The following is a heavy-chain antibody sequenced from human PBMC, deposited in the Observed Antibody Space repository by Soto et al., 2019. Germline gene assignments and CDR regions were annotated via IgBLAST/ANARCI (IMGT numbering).Heavy chain of an antibody. CDR3: ARGEGVPATLPNFDY. D-gene: IGHD2-2*01. V-gene: IGHV3-30*04. Sequence: GGSLRLSCAASGFTFSSYAMHWVRQAPGKGLEWVAVISYDGSNKYYADSVKGRFTISRDNSKNTLYLQMNSLRAADTAVYYCARGEGVPATLPNFDYWGQGTLVTVSS. CDR1: GFTFSSYA. CDR2: ISYDGSNK. J-gene: IGHJ4*02.